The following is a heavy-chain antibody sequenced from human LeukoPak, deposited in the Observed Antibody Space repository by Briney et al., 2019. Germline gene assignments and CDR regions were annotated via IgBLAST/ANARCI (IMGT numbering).Heavy chain of an antibody. CDR2: MYYSGST. J-gene: IGHJ4*02. V-gene: IGHV4-59*11. Sequence: SETLSLTCTVSGGSISSLCWSWIRQPPGKGLEWIGYMYYSGSTNYNPSLKSRVTISGDTSKNQFSLKLSSVTAADTAVYYCARSYSTSHFYFDFWGRGALVTVSS. CDR1: GGSISSLC. CDR3: ARSYSTSHFYFDF. D-gene: IGHD2-2*01.